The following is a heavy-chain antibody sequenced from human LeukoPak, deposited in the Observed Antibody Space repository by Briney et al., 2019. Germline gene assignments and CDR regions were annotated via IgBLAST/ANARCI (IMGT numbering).Heavy chain of an antibody. J-gene: IGHJ4*02. V-gene: IGHV4-4*07. CDR1: GGSINNNY. Sequence: SETLSLTCIVSGGSINNNYWSWIRQPAGKGLEWIGRFYTGGTTSYNPSLKSRVTISVDTSKNQFSLRLSSVTAADTAVYYCARDPNSALWGQGTLVTVSS. CDR3: ARDPNSAL. D-gene: IGHD4-23*01. CDR2: FYTGGTT.